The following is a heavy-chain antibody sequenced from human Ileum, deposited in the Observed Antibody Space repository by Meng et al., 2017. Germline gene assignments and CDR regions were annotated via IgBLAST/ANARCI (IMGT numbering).Heavy chain of an antibody. Sequence: EVQLVESGGGLVKPGGSLRLSCAASGFTFSNAWMSWVRQAPGKGLEWVGRIKSKPDGGTTDYAAPVKGRFTISRDDSKNTLYLQMNSLKTEDTAVYYCLRGDYWGQGTLVTVSS. CDR2: IKSKPDGGTT. V-gene: IGHV3-15*01. CDR1: GFTFSNAW. CDR3: LRGDY. D-gene: IGHD4-17*01. J-gene: IGHJ4*02.